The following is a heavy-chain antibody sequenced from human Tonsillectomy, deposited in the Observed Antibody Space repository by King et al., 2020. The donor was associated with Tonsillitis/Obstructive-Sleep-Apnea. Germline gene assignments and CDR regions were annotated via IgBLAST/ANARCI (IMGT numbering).Heavy chain of an antibody. CDR3: AEYQLPKDAFDI. J-gene: IGHJ3*02. CDR1: GGSISSSSYY. V-gene: IGHV4-39*01. CDR2: IYYSGST. Sequence: QLQESGPGLVKPSEILSLTCTVSGGSISSSSYYWGWIRQPPGKGLEWIGSIYYSGSTYYNPSLKSRVTISVDTSKNQFSLKLSSVTAADTAVYYCAEYQLPKDAFDIWGQGTMVTVSS. D-gene: IGHD2-2*01.